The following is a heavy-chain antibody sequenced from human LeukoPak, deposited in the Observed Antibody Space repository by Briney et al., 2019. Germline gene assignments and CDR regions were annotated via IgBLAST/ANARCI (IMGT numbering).Heavy chain of an antibody. Sequence: GGSLRLSCAASGFTFSSYAMTWVRQAPGKGLEWASSIIGSGDSTYYSDSVQGRFTISRDNSKNTLYLQMNSLRAEDTAVYYCAKWEGITGTPTFDYWGQGTLVTVSS. CDR2: IIGSGDST. V-gene: IGHV3-23*01. D-gene: IGHD1-7*01. CDR3: AKWEGITGTPTFDY. J-gene: IGHJ4*02. CDR1: GFTFSSYA.